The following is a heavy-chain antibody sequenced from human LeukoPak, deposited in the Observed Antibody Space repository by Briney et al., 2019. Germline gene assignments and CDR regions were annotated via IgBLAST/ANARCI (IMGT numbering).Heavy chain of an antibody. V-gene: IGHV3-74*01. J-gene: IGHJ5*02. D-gene: IGHD2-15*01. CDR1: GFTFKLYW. CDR2: INDNGSDT. CDR3: VRGGPSTWS. Sequence: GGSLRLSCAVSGFTFKLYWMHWVRQAPGKGPVWVSRINDNGSDTTYADSVKGRFTISRDDAKNMLFLQMNSLRAEDTAVYYCVRGGPSTWSWGQGTLVTVSS.